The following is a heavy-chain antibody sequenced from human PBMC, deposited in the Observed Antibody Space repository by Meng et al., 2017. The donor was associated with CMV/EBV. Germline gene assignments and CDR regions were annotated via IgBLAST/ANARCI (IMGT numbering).Heavy chain of an antibody. CDR1: GFTFSSYA. D-gene: IGHD5-12*01. CDR2: IKPDGSEK. V-gene: IGHV3-7*01. J-gene: IGHJ3*01. Sequence: GGSLRLSCAASGFTFSSYAMSWVRQAPGKGLEWVANIKPDGSEKYYLDSVKGRFTISRDTAKSSLFLEMNSLRAEDTAMYYCARTQHLRFDCFNIWGQGTMVTVSS. CDR3: ARTQHLRFDCFNI.